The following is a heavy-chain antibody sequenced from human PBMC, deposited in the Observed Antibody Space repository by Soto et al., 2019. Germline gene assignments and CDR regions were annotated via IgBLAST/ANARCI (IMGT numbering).Heavy chain of an antibody. CDR2: IYWDDDK. CDR1: GFSLSTSGVG. D-gene: IGHD6-13*01. Sequence: QITLKESGPTLVKPTQTLTLTCTFSGFSLSTSGVGVGWIRQPPGKALEWLALIYWDDDKRYSPSLKSRLTTTKDTSKNQVVLTMTTMDPLDTATYYCAHGGSSSSWSEIYYFDYWGQGTLVTVSS. CDR3: AHGGSSSSWSEIYYFDY. J-gene: IGHJ4*02. V-gene: IGHV2-5*02.